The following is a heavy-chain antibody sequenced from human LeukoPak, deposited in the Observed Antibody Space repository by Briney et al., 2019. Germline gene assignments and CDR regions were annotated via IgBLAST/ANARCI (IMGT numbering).Heavy chain of an antibody. J-gene: IGHJ4*02. CDR1: GYTFTGYY. D-gene: IGHD3-9*01. CDR3: ARAYYDILTGYLAYFDY. V-gene: IGHV1-2*02. CDR2: INPDSGDT. Sequence: ASVKVSCKASGYTFTGYYMHWVRQAPGQGLEWMGWINPDSGDTNYAQKLQGRVTMTTDTSTSTAYMELRSLRSDDTAVYYCARAYYDILTGYLAYFDYWGQGTLVTVSS.